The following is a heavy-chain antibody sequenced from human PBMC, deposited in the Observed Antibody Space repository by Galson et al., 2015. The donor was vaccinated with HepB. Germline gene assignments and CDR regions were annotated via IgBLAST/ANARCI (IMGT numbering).Heavy chain of an antibody. CDR1: GFTFSSYS. Sequence: SLRLSCAASGFTFSSYSMNWVRQAPGKGLEWVSYISSSSSTIYYADSVKGRFTISRDNAKNSLYLQMNSLRDEDTAVYYCARRVSENYYYYGMDVWGQGTTVTVSS. CDR3: ARRVSENYYYYGMDV. V-gene: IGHV3-48*02. J-gene: IGHJ6*02. D-gene: IGHD6-13*01. CDR2: ISSSSSTI.